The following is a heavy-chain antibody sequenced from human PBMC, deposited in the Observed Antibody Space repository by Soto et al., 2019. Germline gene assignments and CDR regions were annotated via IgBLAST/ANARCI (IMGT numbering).Heavy chain of an antibody. D-gene: IGHD3-10*01. Sequence: QVQLVQSGAEVKKPGASVKVSCKASGYTFTSYGISWVRQAPGQGLEWMGWISAYTGNTNYAQKLQGRVTMTTDTSTSTAYMELRSLRSDDTAVYDCARTAELLWFGDQGGYWGQGTLVTVSS. CDR1: GYTFTSYG. CDR2: ISAYTGNT. J-gene: IGHJ4*02. CDR3: ARTAELLWFGDQGGY. V-gene: IGHV1-18*01.